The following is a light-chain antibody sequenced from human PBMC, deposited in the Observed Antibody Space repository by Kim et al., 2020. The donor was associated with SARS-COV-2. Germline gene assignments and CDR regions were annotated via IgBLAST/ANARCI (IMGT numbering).Light chain of an antibody. CDR2: EAS. J-gene: IGKJ4*01. CDR1: QDISNW. Sequence: ASVGDRVTITCRASQDISNWLTWYQQKPGKAPKVLIYEASNLQTGVPSRFSGSGSGTDFTLTINSLQPEDFATYYCQQTHSFPLTFGGGTKVDIK. V-gene: IGKV1-12*01. CDR3: QQTHSFPLT.